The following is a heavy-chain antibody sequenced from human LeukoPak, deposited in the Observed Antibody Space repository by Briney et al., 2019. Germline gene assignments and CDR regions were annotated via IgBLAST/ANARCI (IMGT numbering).Heavy chain of an antibody. CDR2: ISSSGRTT. D-gene: IGHD5-12*01. V-gene: IGHV3-48*03. Sequence: GGSLRLSCAASGFTFSSFEMNWVRQAPGKGLEWVSYISSSGRTTYYADSVKGRFTISRDNAKNSLYLQMNSLRAEDTAIYYCAKTSRVNSAYDSPFDYWGQGTLVTVSS. CDR3: AKTSRVNSAYDSPFDY. J-gene: IGHJ4*02. CDR1: GFTFSSFE.